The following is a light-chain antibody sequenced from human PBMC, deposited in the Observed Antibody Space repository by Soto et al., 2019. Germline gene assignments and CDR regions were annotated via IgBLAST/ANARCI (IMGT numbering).Light chain of an antibody. Sequence: DIQMTHSPSTLSASVGDGVTITCRASESISSWLAWYQQKPGKDPTLLIHGASSLQSGVPPRYSGSGYGTDFTLTISRLQPEDFATYDCQQENSFPITFSQGTRLEIK. V-gene: IGKV1-5*01. CDR3: QQENSFPIT. CDR2: GAS. J-gene: IGKJ5*01. CDR1: ESISSW.